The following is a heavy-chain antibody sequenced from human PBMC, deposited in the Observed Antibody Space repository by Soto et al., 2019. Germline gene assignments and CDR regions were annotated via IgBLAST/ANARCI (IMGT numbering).Heavy chain of an antibody. CDR2: INPSGGST. CDR1: GYTFTGYY. D-gene: IGHD5-18*01. J-gene: IGHJ6*02. CDR3: ARDNTGRIQLWPETWYYGMDV. V-gene: IGHV1-46*01. Sequence: GASVKVSCKASGYTFTGYYMHWVRQAPGQGLEWMGIINPSGGSTSYAQKFQGRVTMTRDTSTSTVYMELSSLRSEDTAVYYCARDNTGRIQLWPETWYYGMDVWGQGTTVTVSS.